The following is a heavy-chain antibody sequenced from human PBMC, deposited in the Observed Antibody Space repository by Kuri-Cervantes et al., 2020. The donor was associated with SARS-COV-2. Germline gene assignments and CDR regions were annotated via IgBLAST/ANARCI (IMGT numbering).Heavy chain of an antibody. D-gene: IGHD1-7*01. CDR3: ARGVRGNWDSQHNYYYYMDV. J-gene: IGHJ6*03. CDR1: GYTFRNND. V-gene: IGHV1-8*01. Sequence: ASVKVSCKASGYTFRNNDINWVRQAPGQGLEWVGWVNPDNGRAGFAEKFQGRVTISSDTSMNTVYLDLYSLRSGDTAVYYCARGVRGNWDSQHNYYYYMDVWGKGTTVTGAS. CDR2: VNPDNGRA.